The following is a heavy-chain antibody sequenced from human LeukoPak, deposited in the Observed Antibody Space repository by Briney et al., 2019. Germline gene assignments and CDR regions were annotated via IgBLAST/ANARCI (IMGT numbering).Heavy chain of an antibody. J-gene: IGHJ4*02. Sequence: GESLKISCKGSGYRFTSYWIGWVRQMPGKGLEWMGIIYPGDSDTRYSPSFQGQVTISADKSISTAYLQWSSLKASDTAMYYCARRVRYFDWYFDYRGQGTLVTVSS. V-gene: IGHV5-51*01. CDR3: ARRVRYFDWYFDY. CDR2: IYPGDSDT. D-gene: IGHD3-9*01. CDR1: GYRFTSYW.